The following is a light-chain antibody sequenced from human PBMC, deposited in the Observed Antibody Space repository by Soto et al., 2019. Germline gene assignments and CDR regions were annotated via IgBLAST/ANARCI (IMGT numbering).Light chain of an antibody. CDR2: GAS. CDR1: QSVSSN. Sequence: IVMTQSPATLSVSPGERATLSCRASQSVSSNLAWYQHKPGQAPRLLIYGASNRATGIPDRFSGSGSGTDFTLTISRLEPEDFAVYYCQQYGSSDTFGQGTKVDIK. CDR3: QQYGSSDT. V-gene: IGKV3-20*01. J-gene: IGKJ1*01.